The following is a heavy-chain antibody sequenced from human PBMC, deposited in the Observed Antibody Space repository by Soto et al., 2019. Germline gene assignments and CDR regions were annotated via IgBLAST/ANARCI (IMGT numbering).Heavy chain of an antibody. J-gene: IGHJ6*02. CDR1: GFTFSSYG. CDR2: IWYDGSNK. CDR3: ARDPGGSGWPQLGALYYYYGMDV. D-gene: IGHD6-19*01. V-gene: IGHV3-33*01. Sequence: QVQLVESGGGVVQPGRSLRLSCAASGFTFSSYGMHWVRQAPGKGLEWVAVIWYDGSNKYYADSVKGRFTISRDNSKNTLYLQMNSLRAEDTAVYYCARDPGGSGWPQLGALYYYYGMDVWGQGTTVTVSS.